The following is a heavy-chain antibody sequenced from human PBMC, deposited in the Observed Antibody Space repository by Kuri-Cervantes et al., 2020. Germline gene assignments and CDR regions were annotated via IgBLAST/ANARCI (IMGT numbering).Heavy chain of an antibody. J-gene: IGHJ4*02. D-gene: IGHD3-9*01. CDR3: ARPNHPTPYFYYFDQ. CDR2: IYYSGRT. CDR1: GGSFSGYY. V-gene: IGHV4-59*08. Sequence: SETLSLTCAVYGGSFSGYYWSWIRQAPGKGLEWIGYIYYSGRTYYNPSLESRVTISVDTSKNQFSLRLNSVTAADTAVYYCARPNHPTPYFYYFDQWGQGTPVTVSS.